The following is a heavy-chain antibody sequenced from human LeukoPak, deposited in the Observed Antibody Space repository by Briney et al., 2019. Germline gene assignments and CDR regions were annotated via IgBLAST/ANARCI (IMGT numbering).Heavy chain of an antibody. Sequence: PSETLSLTCTVSGGSISPYYWSWIRQPPGKGLEWIGYVYYTGSTYYNPSLKSRVTILIDTSKNQFSLKLTSVTAADTAVYYCARLIRSSLGSDYWGQGTLVTVSS. CDR2: VYYTGST. D-gene: IGHD4-17*01. CDR3: ARLIRSSLGSDY. V-gene: IGHV4-59*01. J-gene: IGHJ4*02. CDR1: GGSISPYY.